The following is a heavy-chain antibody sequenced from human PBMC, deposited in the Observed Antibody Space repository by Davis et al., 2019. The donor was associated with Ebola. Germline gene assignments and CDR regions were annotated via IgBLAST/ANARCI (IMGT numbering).Heavy chain of an antibody. CDR1: GFTLSSYV. J-gene: IGHJ1*01. CDR2: ISGSGST. V-gene: IGHV3-23*01. CDR3: ARSPGFGLDFQL. D-gene: IGHD3-9*01. Sequence: GESLKISCAASGFTLSSYVMSWVRQAPGKGLEWVSAISGSGSTYYADSVKGRFTISRDTSKNTLFLQMDSLRGEDTGVYFCARSPGFGLDFQLWGQGTRVIVSS.